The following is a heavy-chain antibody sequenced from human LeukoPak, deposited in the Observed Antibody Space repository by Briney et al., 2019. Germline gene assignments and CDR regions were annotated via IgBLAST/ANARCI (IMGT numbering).Heavy chain of an antibody. CDR2: INSDGSST. CDR3: ARAVGSSLGGDY. Sequence: GGSLRLSCAASGFTFSSYWMHWVRQAPGKGLVWVSRINSDGSSTSYADSVKGRFTISRDNAKNTLYLQMNSLRAEDTAVYYCARAVGSSLGGDYWGQGTLVTVSS. CDR1: GFTFSSYW. V-gene: IGHV3-74*01. D-gene: IGHD6-6*01. J-gene: IGHJ4*02.